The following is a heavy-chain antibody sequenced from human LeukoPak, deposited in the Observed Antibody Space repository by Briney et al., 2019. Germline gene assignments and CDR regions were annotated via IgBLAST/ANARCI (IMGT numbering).Heavy chain of an antibody. J-gene: IGHJ4*02. CDR3: ARDGDSSGWYYFDY. CDR2: ISYDGSNK. CDR1: GFTFSSYA. D-gene: IGHD6-19*01. V-gene: IGHV3-30-3*01. Sequence: GGSLRLSCADSGFTFSSYAMHCVRQAPGKGLEWVAVISYDGSNKYYADSVKGRFTIPRDNSKNTLYLQMNSLRAEDTAVYYCARDGDSSGWYYFDYWGQGTLVTVSS.